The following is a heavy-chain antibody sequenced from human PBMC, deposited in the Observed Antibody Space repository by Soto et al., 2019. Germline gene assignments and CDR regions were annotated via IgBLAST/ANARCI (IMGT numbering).Heavy chain of an antibody. CDR3: AGGGSGSLRYYYMDV. CDR1: GFTFSSYS. V-gene: IGHV3-21*01. Sequence: DVQLVESGGGLVKPGGSLRLSCAASGFTFSSYSMNWVRQAPGKGLEWVSSISSSSSYIYYADSVKGRFTISRDNAKNSLYLQMNSLRAEDTAVYYCAGGGSGSLRYYYMDVWGKGTTVTVSS. D-gene: IGHD3-10*01. J-gene: IGHJ6*03. CDR2: ISSSSSYI.